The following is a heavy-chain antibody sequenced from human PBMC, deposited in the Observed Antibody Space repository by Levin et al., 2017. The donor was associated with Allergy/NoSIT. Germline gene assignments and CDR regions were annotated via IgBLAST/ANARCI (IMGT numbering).Heavy chain of an antibody. CDR3: ARGRRAEGWLADDY. CDR2: INHSGST. V-gene: IGHV4-34*01. J-gene: IGHJ4*02. Sequence: SETLSLTCAVYGGSFSGYYWSWIRQPPGKGLEWIGEINHSGSTNYNPSLKSRVTISVDTSKNQFSLKLSSVTAADTAVYYCARGRRAEGWLADDYWGQGTLVTVSS. D-gene: IGHD5-24*01. CDR1: GGSFSGYY.